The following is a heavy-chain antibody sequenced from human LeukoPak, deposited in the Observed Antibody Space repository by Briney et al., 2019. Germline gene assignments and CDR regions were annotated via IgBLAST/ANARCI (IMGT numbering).Heavy chain of an antibody. CDR1: GFTFSSYA. Sequence: GGSLRLSCTASGFTFSSYAMSWVRQAPGKGLEWVSAISGSGCSTYHADSVKGRFTISRDNSKNTLYLQMNSLRAEDTAVYYCAKDSGYDSDAFDIWGQGTMVTVSS. D-gene: IGHD5-12*01. V-gene: IGHV3-23*01. J-gene: IGHJ3*02. CDR3: AKDSGYDSDAFDI. CDR2: ISGSGCST.